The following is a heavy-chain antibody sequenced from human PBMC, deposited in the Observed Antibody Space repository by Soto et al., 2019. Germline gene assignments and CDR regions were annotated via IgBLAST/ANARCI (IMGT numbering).Heavy chain of an antibody. CDR2: ISGSGGST. CDR3: AKDALRYQLLYPNWFDP. D-gene: IGHD2-2*02. CDR1: GFTFSSYA. J-gene: IGHJ5*02. Sequence: GGSLRLSCAASGFTFSSYAMSWVRQAPGKGLEWVSAISGSGGSTYYADSVKGRVTISRDNSKNTLYLQMNSLRAEDTAVYYCAKDALRYQLLYPNWFDPWGQGTLVTVSS. V-gene: IGHV3-23*01.